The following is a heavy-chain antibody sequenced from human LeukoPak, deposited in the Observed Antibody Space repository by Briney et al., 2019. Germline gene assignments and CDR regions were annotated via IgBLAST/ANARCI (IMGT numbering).Heavy chain of an antibody. CDR1: GYSFTSYW. CDR2: IYPGDSDT. V-gene: IGHV5-51*01. D-gene: IGHD4-23*01. CDR3: AGVSTVVTPLNYYYYGMDV. Sequence: GESLKISCKGSGYSFTSYWIGWVRQMPGKGLEWMGIIYPGDSDTRYSPSFQGQVTISADKSISTAYLQWSSLKASDTAMYYCAGVSTVVTPLNYYYYGMDVWGQGTTVTVSS. J-gene: IGHJ6*02.